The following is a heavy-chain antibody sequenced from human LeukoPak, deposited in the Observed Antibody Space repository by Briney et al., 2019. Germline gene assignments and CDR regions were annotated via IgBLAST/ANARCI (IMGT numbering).Heavy chain of an antibody. CDR3: TRGGVDC. Sequence: PGGSLRLSCAASGFTFSSYSMNWVRQAPGKGLVWVSRINGDGSTTTYADSVKGRFTISRDNAKNTLYLQMNSLRAEDTAVYYCTRGGVDCWGQGTLVTVSS. CDR1: GFTFSSYS. J-gene: IGHJ4*02. V-gene: IGHV3-74*01. D-gene: IGHD1-26*01. CDR2: INGDGSTT.